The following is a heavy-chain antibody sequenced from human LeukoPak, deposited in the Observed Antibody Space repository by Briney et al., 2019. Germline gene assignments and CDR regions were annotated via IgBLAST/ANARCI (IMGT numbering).Heavy chain of an antibody. CDR3: TQDYGDHPNPPT. CDR1: GGSISTSNYF. CDR2: IYYSGTT. V-gene: IGHV4-39*07. Sequence: PSETLSLTCTVSGGSISTSNYFWGWIRQSPGKGPEWIGSIYYSGTTYYNPSLKSRVTISVDTSKNQFSLKLSSVTAADTAVYYCTQDYGDHPNPPTWGQGTLVTVSS. D-gene: IGHD4-17*01. J-gene: IGHJ5*02.